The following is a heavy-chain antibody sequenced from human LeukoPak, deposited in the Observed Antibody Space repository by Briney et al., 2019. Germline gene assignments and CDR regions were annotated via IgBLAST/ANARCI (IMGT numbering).Heavy chain of an antibody. Sequence: GASVKVSCKASGYTFTTYVISWVRQAPEQGREWRGWISPYNGNTNYAQKVQDRVTMTTDTSTSPAYMEMRSLRSDDTAVYYCARDLHSSGWYYFDYWGQGTLVTVSS. D-gene: IGHD6-19*01. V-gene: IGHV1-18*01. J-gene: IGHJ4*02. CDR1: GYTFTTYV. CDR3: ARDLHSSGWYYFDY. CDR2: ISPYNGNT.